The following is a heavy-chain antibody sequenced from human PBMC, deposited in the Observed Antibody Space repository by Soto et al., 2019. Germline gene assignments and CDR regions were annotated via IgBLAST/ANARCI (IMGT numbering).Heavy chain of an antibody. Sequence: QVQLQESGPGLVKPSQTLSLTCTVSGGSISSGAYYWSWIRQHPGKGLEWIGYIYYSGSTYYNPSLKSRFTISVDTSKNQFSLKLSSVTAADTAVYYCARDSAQYSSSWAYFQYWGQGTLVTVSS. J-gene: IGHJ1*01. CDR2: IYYSGST. V-gene: IGHV4-31*03. D-gene: IGHD6-6*01. CDR3: ARDSAQYSSSWAYFQY. CDR1: GGSISSGAYY.